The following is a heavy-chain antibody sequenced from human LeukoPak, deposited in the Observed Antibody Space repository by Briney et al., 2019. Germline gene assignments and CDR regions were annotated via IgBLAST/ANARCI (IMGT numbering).Heavy chain of an antibody. V-gene: IGHV4-61*02. Sequence: SETLSLTCIVSGGFISTGNYYLSWIRQPAGKGLEWIGRIYTTGSTNYNPSLKSRVTISVDTSKNQFSLNLSSVTAADTAVYYCARDWGPSAATPYYFDYWGQGTLVTVSS. D-gene: IGHD6-13*01. CDR2: IYTTGST. CDR3: ARDWGPSAATPYYFDY. CDR1: GGFISTGNYY. J-gene: IGHJ4*02.